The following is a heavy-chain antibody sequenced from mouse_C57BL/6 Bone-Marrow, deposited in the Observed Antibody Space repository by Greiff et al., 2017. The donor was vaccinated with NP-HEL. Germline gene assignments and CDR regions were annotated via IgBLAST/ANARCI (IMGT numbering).Heavy chain of an antibody. CDR1: GYTFTSYW. Sequence: QVQLQQSGAELVKPGASVKLSCKASGYTFTSYWMQWVKQRPGQGLEWIGEIDPSDSYTNYNQKFKGKATLTVDTSSSTAYMQLSSLTSEDSAVYYCATAQATAWFAYWGQGTLVTVSA. J-gene: IGHJ3*01. D-gene: IGHD3-2*02. CDR2: IDPSDSYT. CDR3: ATAQATAWFAY. V-gene: IGHV1-50*01.